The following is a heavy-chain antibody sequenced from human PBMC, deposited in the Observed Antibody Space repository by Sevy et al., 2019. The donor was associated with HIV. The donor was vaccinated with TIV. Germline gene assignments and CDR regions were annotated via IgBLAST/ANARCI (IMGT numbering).Heavy chain of an antibody. CDR2: ISTFNVNT. CDR1: GYTFTSYA. J-gene: IGHJ4*02. Sequence: ASVKVSCKASGYTFTSYAISWVRQAPGQGLEWMGWISTFNVNTNKAQKFQGRVTMTTDTSTSTAYMELRSLRSDDTAVYYCARDDCSNLSCHGSLLYWGQGTLVTVSS. CDR3: ARDDCSNLSCHGSLLY. V-gene: IGHV1-18*01. D-gene: IGHD2-2*01.